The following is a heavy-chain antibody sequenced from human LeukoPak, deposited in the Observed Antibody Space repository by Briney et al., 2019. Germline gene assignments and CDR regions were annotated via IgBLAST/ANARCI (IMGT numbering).Heavy chain of an antibody. J-gene: IGHJ5*02. Sequence: ASVKVSCKASGYTFTNYGITWVRQAPGQGLEWMGWISVYNGNTNYVQKLQGRLAMTTDTSTSTAYMELRSLRSDDTAVYYCARDDYGDSKGRFDPWGQGTLVTVSS. D-gene: IGHD4-17*01. V-gene: IGHV1-18*01. CDR2: ISVYNGNT. CDR3: ARDDYGDSKGRFDP. CDR1: GYTFTNYG.